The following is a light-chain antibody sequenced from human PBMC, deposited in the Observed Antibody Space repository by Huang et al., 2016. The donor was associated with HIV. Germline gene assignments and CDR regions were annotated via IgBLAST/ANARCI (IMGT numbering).Light chain of an antibody. CDR2: AAS. CDR1: QDIANS. J-gene: IGKJ5*01. Sequence: QLTQSPSSLSMSVGDRVIITCQASQDIANSLAWYQHKPGRAPKLLISAASTLQIGVPSRFSGVSAGTYFTLIITNLQPDDFASYYCQQLHSYPITFGQGTRLDI. CDR3: QQLHSYPIT. V-gene: IGKV1-9*01.